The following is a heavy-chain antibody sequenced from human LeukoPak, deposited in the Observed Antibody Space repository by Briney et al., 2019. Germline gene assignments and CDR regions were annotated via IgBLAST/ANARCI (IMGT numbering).Heavy chain of an antibody. CDR3: ARKVIRNYYDSSGYYSHYYYYGMDV. Sequence: PGGSLRLSCVVSGFTFNRCWMDWVRQAPGKGLEWVAHINPDGRDTYYVDSVKGRFTISRDNAKNSLYLQMNSLRAEDTAVYYCARKVIRNYYDSSGYYSHYYYYGMDVWGQGTTVTVSS. CDR1: GFTFNRCW. D-gene: IGHD3-22*01. V-gene: IGHV3-7*03. CDR2: INPDGRDT. J-gene: IGHJ6*02.